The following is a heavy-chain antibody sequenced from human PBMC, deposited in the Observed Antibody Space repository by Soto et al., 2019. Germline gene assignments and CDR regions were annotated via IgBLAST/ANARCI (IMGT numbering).Heavy chain of an antibody. J-gene: IGHJ6*02. Sequence: PGGSLRLSCAASGFTFSSYEMNWARQAPGKGLEWVSYISSSGSTIYYADSVKGRFTISRDNAKNSLYLQMNSLRAEDTAVYYCARGSTDRGSWYDWPKYYYYYYGMDVWGQGTTVTVSS. CDR2: ISSSGSTI. CDR1: GFTFSSYE. D-gene: IGHD6-13*01. CDR3: ARGSTDRGSWYDWPKYYYYYYGMDV. V-gene: IGHV3-48*03.